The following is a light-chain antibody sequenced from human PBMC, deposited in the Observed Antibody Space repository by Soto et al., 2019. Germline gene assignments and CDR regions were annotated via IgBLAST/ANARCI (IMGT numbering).Light chain of an antibody. Sequence: QSVLTQPASVSGSPGQSITISCTGTSSDVGGYDYVSWYQQHPGKAPKLMIYDVSNRPSGVSNRFSGLKSGNTASLTISGLQAEDEADYYCSSYTSSSILYVFGSGTKLTVL. J-gene: IGLJ1*01. CDR2: DVS. CDR3: SSYTSSSILYV. CDR1: SSDVGGYDY. V-gene: IGLV2-14*03.